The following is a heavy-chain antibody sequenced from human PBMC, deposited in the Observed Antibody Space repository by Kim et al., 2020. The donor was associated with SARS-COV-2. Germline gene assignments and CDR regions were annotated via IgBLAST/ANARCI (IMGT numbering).Heavy chain of an antibody. CDR3: THRHRHEWRALYAFDI. V-gene: IGHV2-5*02. Sequence: SGPTLVKPTQTLTLTCTFSGFSLSTSGVGVGWIRQPPGKALEWLALIYWDDDKRYSPSLKTRLTLTKDTSKNQVVLTMTNMDPVDTATYYCTHRHRHEWRALYAFDIWGQGTMVTVSS. CDR1: GFSLSTSGVG. J-gene: IGHJ3*02. CDR2: IYWDDDK. D-gene: IGHD3-3*01.